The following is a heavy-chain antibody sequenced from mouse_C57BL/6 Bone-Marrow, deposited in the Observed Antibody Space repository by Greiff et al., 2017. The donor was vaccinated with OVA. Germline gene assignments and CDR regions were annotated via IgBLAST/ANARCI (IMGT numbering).Heavy chain of an antibody. Sequence: VQLQQPGASLVMPGASAELSCKASGYTCTSYWMHWVKQRPGQGLEWIGEIDPSDSYTNYNQKFKGKSTLTVDKSSSTAYMQLSSLTSEDSAVYYCARRGLRYWYFDVWGTGTTVTVSS. CDR1: GYTCTSYW. CDR3: ARRGLRYWYFDV. V-gene: IGHV1-69*01. J-gene: IGHJ1*03. CDR2: IDPSDSYT. D-gene: IGHD1-1*01.